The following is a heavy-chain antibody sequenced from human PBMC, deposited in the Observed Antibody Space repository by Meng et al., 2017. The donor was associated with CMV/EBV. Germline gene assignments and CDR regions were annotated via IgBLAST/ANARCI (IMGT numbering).Heavy chain of an antibody. J-gene: IGHJ4*02. CDR3: ASLNYCSSTSCSRRFDY. V-gene: IGHV4-34*01. CDR2: INHSGSP. D-gene: IGHD2-2*01. Sequence: SFIGYYWSCIRQPPGEGLDWLGAINHSGSPNSNPSLKGRVTISVDKSKNQFSLKLSSVTAADTAVYYCASLNYCSSTSCSRRFDYWGQGTLVTVSS. CDR1: SFIGYY.